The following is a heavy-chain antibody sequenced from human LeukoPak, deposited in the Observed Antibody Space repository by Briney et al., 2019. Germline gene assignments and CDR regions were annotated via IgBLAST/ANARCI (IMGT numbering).Heavy chain of an antibody. CDR2: VSGSGDST. CDR1: GFSFSNFG. Sequence: PGGSLRLSCEGSGFSFSNFGMSWVRQPPGKGLEWVSAVSGSGDSTYYADSVKGRFTISRDNSKNTLYLQMNSLRAEDTAVYYCAKQKWLVQRDFDYWGQGTLVTVSS. J-gene: IGHJ4*02. D-gene: IGHD6-19*01. V-gene: IGHV3-23*01. CDR3: AKQKWLVQRDFDY.